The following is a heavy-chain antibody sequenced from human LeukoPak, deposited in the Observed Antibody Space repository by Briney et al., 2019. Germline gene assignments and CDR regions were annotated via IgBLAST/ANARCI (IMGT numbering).Heavy chain of an antibody. D-gene: IGHD3-3*01. CDR3: ARGGGYYDFWSGYNWFDP. CDR1: GGTFSSYA. V-gene: IGHV1-69*06. J-gene: IGHJ5*02. Sequence: SVKVSCKASGGTFSSYAISWVRQAPGQGLEWMGGIIPIFGTANYAQKFQGRVTITADKSTSTAYMELSSLRSEDTAVYYCARGGGYYDFWSGYNWFDPWGQGTLVTVSS. CDR2: IIPIFGTA.